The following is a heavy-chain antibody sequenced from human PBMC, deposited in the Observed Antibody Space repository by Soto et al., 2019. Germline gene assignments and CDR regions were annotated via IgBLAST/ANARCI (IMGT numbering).Heavy chain of an antibody. CDR1: GFTFSNYW. V-gene: IGHV3-74*01. Sequence: EVQLVEYGGGLLQPGGSLTLSCTASGFTFSNYWVHWVSQAPGNGLVWVSRTKSDGSGTSYTDSVKGRFTISRDNAYNTLHLQMSNLSAEDTAEYYCARGGFDYGPGRMDVSGKGTTVIVSS. J-gene: IGHJ6*04. CDR2: TKSDGSGT. D-gene: IGHD3-10*01. CDR3: ARGGFDYGPGRMDV.